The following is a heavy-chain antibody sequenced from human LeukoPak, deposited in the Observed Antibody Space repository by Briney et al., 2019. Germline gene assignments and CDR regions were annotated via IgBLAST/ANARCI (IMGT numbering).Heavy chain of an antibody. J-gene: IGHJ4*02. CDR3: AGMTFYSYGPPFDY. D-gene: IGHD5-18*01. CDR1: GFTVSSNY. Sequence: PGGSLRLSCAASGFTVSSNYMSWVRQAPGKGLEWVSVIYSDGRTYYSDSVKGRFTISRDNSKDTVYLQMNDLRPEDTAVYYCAGMTFYSYGPPFDYWGQGTLVTVSS. V-gene: IGHV3-53*01. CDR2: IYSDGRT.